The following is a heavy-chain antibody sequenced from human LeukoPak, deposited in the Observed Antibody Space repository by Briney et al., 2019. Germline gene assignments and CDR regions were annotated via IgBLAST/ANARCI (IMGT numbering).Heavy chain of an antibody. CDR1: GFTFSSYS. CDR3: ARGKFTGAYYYMDV. CDR2: ISSSSSYI. V-gene: IGHV3-21*01. J-gene: IGHJ6*03. Sequence: GGSPRLSCAASGFTFSSYSMNWVRQAPGKGLEWVSSISSSSSYIYYADSVKGRFTISRDNAKNSLYLQMNSLRAEDTAVYYCARGKFTGAYYYMDVWGKGTTVTISS. D-gene: IGHD3-10*01.